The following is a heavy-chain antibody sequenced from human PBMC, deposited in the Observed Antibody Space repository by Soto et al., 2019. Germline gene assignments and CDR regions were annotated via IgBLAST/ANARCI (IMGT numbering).Heavy chain of an antibody. V-gene: IGHV4-31*03. Sequence: PSETLSLTCTVSGGSISSGGYYWSWIRQHSGKGLEWIGYIYYSGSTYYNPSLKSRVTISVDTSKNQFSLKLSSVTAADTAVYYCARDLIAAAGTIGWFDPWGQGTLVTVSS. CDR2: IYYSGST. CDR3: ARDLIAAAGTIGWFDP. J-gene: IGHJ5*02. CDR1: GGSISSGGYY. D-gene: IGHD6-13*01.